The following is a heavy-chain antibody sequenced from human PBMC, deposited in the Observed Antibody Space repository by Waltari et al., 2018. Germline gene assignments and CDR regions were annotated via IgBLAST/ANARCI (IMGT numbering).Heavy chain of an antibody. CDR3: ARARDCSGSACSLAYWYLDI. CDR2: IYPGRHP. D-gene: IGHD2-15*01. J-gene: IGHJ2*01. Sequence: QVQLQESGPGLVKPSETLSLTCTVSGDSISSYYWSWIRQPAGKGLEYIGRIYPGRHPNYNPSLGSRVTMSIDTSKNEFSLKLSSVTAADTAVYYCARARDCSGSACSLAYWYLDIWGRGTLVTVSS. V-gene: IGHV4-4*07. CDR1: GDSISSYY.